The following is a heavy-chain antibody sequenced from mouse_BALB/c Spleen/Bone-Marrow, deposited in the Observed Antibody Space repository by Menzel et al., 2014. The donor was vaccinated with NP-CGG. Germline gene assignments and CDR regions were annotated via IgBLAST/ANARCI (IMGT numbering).Heavy chain of an antibody. CDR2: IDPANGNT. Sequence: VQLQQSGAELVKPGASVKLSCTASGFNIKDTYMHWVKQRPEQGLEWIERIDPANGNTKYDPKFQGKATITADTSSNTAYLQLSSLTSEDTAVYYSASYLDAYYLDYWGQGTTITASS. J-gene: IGHJ2*01. CDR3: ASYLDAYYLDY. CDR1: GFNIKDTY. V-gene: IGHV14-3*02.